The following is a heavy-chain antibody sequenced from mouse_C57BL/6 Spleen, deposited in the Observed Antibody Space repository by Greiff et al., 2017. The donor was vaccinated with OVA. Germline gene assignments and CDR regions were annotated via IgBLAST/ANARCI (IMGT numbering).Heavy chain of an antibody. CDR1: GYSITSGYD. CDR3: ARDGDYDYPWFAY. Sequence: EVQLQESGPGMVKPSQSLSLTCTVTGYSITSGYDWHWIRHFPGNKLEWMGYISYSGSTNYNPSLKSRISITHDTSKNHFFLKLNSVTTEDTATDYCARDGDYDYPWFAYWGQGTLVTVSA. CDR2: ISYSGST. J-gene: IGHJ3*01. V-gene: IGHV3-1*01. D-gene: IGHD2-4*01.